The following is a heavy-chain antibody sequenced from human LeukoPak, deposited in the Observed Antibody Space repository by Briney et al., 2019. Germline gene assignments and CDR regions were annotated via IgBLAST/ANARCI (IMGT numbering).Heavy chain of an antibody. Sequence: GGSLRLSCAASGFTFSSYAMRWVRQAPGKGLEWVAVISYDGSNKYYADSVKGRFTISRDNSKNTLYLQMNSLRAEDTAVYYCARDKGIVVVPALYGMDVWGQGTTVTVSS. J-gene: IGHJ6*02. CDR1: GFTFSSYA. CDR3: ARDKGIVVVPALYGMDV. V-gene: IGHV3-30*04. CDR2: ISYDGSNK. D-gene: IGHD2-2*01.